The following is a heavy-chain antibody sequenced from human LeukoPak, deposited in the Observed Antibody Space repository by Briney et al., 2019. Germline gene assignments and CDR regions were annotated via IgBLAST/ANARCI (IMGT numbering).Heavy chain of an antibody. CDR1: GGSVSSYY. J-gene: IGHJ3*02. CDR3: ARDFSVAFAFDI. CDR2: IYTSGST. Sequence: PSETLSLTCVVSGGSVSSYYWSWIRQPAGKGLEWIGRIYTSGSTNYNPSLKSRVTMSVDTSKNQFSLKLSSVTAADTAVYYCARDFSVAFAFDIWGQGTMVTVSS. V-gene: IGHV4-4*07. D-gene: IGHD3-3*01.